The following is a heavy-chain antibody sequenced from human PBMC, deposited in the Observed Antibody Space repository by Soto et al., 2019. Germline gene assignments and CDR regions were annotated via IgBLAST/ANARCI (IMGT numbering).Heavy chain of an antibody. J-gene: IGHJ4*02. D-gene: IGHD6-13*01. V-gene: IGHV4-4*02. CDR2: IYHSGTT. Sequence: ASETLSLTCAVSGGSISSTNWCTCVRQSPGRGLEWIGEIYHSGTTNYSPSLKSRVNIAVDMSTNHLSLTLISVTAADTAVYYCAFPATADFDYWGKGILVTVSS. CDR1: GGSISSTNW. CDR3: AFPATADFDY.